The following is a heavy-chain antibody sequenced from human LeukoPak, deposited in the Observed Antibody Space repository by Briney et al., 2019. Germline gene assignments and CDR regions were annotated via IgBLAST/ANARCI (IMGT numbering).Heavy chain of an antibody. CDR1: GGSISSGDYY. CDR3: ARVYDSSGYGWLDP. Sequence: SETLSLTYTVSGGSISSGDYYWSWIRQPPGKGLEWIGYIYYSGSTYYNSSLKSRVTISVDTSKNQFSLKLSSVTAADTAVYYCARVYDSSGYGWLDPWGQGTLVTVSS. CDR2: IYYSGST. J-gene: IGHJ5*02. D-gene: IGHD3-22*01. V-gene: IGHV4-30-4*01.